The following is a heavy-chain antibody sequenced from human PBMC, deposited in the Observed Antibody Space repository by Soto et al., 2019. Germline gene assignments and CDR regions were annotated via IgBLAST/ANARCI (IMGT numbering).Heavy chain of an antibody. D-gene: IGHD6-13*01. Sequence: QPGGSLRLSCAASGFTFSSYAMSWVRQAPGKGLEWVSAISGSGGSTYYADSVKGRFTISRDNSKNTLYLQMNSLGAEDTAVYYCASSRGRQQLFSYFYYGMDVCGQVPTVTVCS. CDR3: ASSRGRQQLFSYFYYGMDV. V-gene: IGHV3-23*01. J-gene: IGHJ6*02. CDR1: GFTFSSYA. CDR2: ISGSGGST.